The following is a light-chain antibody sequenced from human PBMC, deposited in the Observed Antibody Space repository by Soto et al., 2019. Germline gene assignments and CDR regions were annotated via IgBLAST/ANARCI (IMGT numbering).Light chain of an antibody. CDR3: QQYGSVPLT. CDR2: GAS. CDR1: QSVSTNY. V-gene: IGKV3-20*01. Sequence: EIVLTQSPGTLSLSPGERATLSCRASQSVSTNYLAWYQQKPGQAPRLLIYGASSRATGIPDRFSGSGSGADFALTISRLGPEDFAVYYCQQYGSVPLTFGGGTKVEIK. J-gene: IGKJ4*01.